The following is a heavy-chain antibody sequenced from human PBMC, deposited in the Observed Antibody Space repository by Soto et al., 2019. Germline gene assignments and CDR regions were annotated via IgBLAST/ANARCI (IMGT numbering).Heavy chain of an antibody. CDR3: AREGRLLWFGELSYYGMDV. Sequence: QVQLVQSGAEVKKPGSSVKVSCKASGGTFSSYAISWVRQAPGQGLEWMGGFIPIFGTANYAQKCQGRVTITADESTSTAYMELSSLKSEDTAVYYCAREGRLLWFGELSYYGMDVWGQGTTVTVSS. J-gene: IGHJ6*02. V-gene: IGHV1-69*01. D-gene: IGHD3-10*01. CDR2: FIPIFGTA. CDR1: GGTFSSYA.